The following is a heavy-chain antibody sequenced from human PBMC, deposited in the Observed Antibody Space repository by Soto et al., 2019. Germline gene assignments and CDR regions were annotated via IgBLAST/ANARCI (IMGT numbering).Heavy chain of an antibody. Sequence: SETLSLTCAVSGYSISSGYYWGWLRQPPGKGLEWIGSIYHGGSTYYNPSLKSRGTISVDRSKNQFSLKLSSVTAADTAVYYCARGRTPDYWGQGTLVTVSS. D-gene: IGHD1-26*01. CDR3: ARGRTPDY. CDR1: GYSISSGYY. V-gene: IGHV4-38-2*01. J-gene: IGHJ4*02. CDR2: IYHGGST.